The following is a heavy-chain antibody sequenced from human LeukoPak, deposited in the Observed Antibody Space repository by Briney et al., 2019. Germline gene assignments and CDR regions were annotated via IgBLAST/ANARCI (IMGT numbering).Heavy chain of an antibody. D-gene: IGHD3-9*01. V-gene: IGHV4-39*01. CDR1: GGSINSNSHH. CDR3: ARRGDILTDYAFDY. Sequence: KSSETLSLTCSVSGGSINSNSHHWDWIRQAPGKGLEWIGNIYYSGTTSYNPSLKSRVTISVDTSKNQFSLRLSSVTAADTAVYYCARRGDILTDYAFDYWGQGTLVTVSS. CDR2: IYYSGTT. J-gene: IGHJ4*02.